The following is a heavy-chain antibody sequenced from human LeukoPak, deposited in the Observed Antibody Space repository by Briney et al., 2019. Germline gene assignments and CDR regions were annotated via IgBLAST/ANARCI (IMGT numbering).Heavy chain of an antibody. V-gene: IGHV1-8*01. CDR2: MNPNSGNT. CDR1: GYTFTSYD. J-gene: IGHJ5*02. D-gene: IGHD6-19*01. CDR3: AGQQWLVKSYNWFDP. Sequence: ASVKVSCKASGYTFTSYDINWVRQATGQGLEWMGWMNPNSGNTGYAQKFQGRVTMTRNTSISTAYMELSSLRSEDTAVYYCAGQQWLVKSYNWFDPWGQGTLVTVSS.